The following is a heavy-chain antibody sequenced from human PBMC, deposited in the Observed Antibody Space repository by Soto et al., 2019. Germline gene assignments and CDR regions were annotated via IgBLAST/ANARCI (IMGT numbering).Heavy chain of an antibody. CDR1: GFTFSRHC. CDR2: INNDGSGT. CDR3: ARGGTYNCAYGMDV. Sequence: EVQLVESGGALVQPGGSLRLSCAVSGFTFSRHCMHWVRQAPGKGLVWVSRINNDGSGTNYADSVKGRFTICRDNVKNTLYLQMNSLRAEDTALYYWARGGTYNCAYGMDVWGQGTTVTVSS. D-gene: IGHD1-1*01. J-gene: IGHJ6*02. V-gene: IGHV3-74*01.